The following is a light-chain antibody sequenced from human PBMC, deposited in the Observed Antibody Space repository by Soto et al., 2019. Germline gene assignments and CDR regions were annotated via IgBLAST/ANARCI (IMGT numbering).Light chain of an antibody. CDR2: EVN. CDR1: SSDVGGYNY. V-gene: IGLV2-14*01. J-gene: IGLJ1*01. Sequence: QSVLTQPASVSGSPGQSITISCTVTSSDVGGYNYVSWYQQHPSKAPKLMIYEVNNRPSGVSNRFSGSKSGNTASLTISGLRAEDEADYYCSSYTSSSTFVFGSGTKVTVL. CDR3: SSYTSSSTFV.